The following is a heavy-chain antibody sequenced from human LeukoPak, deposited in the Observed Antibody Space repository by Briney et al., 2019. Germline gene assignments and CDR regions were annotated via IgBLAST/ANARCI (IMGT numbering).Heavy chain of an antibody. V-gene: IGHV3-23*01. J-gene: IGHJ4*02. Sequence: PGGSLRLSCAASGFSFSSYAMSWVRQAPGKGLEWVSGISGSGTNTYYADSVKGRFTISRDNSKNTLFLQMNSLRGEDTAVYYCATETGDPPDYWGQGTLVTVSS. CDR1: GFSFSSYA. CDR3: ATETGDPPDY. CDR2: ISGSGTNT. D-gene: IGHD3-10*01.